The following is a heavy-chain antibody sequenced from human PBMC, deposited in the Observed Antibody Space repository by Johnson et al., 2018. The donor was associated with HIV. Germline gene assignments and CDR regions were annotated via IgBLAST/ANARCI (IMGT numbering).Heavy chain of an antibody. CDR3: ARIDYSNYEEAFDI. CDR2: IYSGGST. D-gene: IGHD4-11*01. CDR1: GFTVSSNY. Sequence: VQLVESGGGLVQPGGSLRLSCAASGFTVSSNYMSWVRQAPGKGLEWVSVIYSGGSTYYADSVKGRFTISSDNSKNTLYLQMNSLRAEDTAVYYCARIDYSNYEEAFDIWGQGTMVTVSS. V-gene: IGHV3-66*01. J-gene: IGHJ3*02.